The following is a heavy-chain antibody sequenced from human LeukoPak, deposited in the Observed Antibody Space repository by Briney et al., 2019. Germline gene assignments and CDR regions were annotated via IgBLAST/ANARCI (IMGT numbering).Heavy chain of an antibody. V-gene: IGHV3-23*01. Sequence: GGSLRLSCASSGFTFSTFAMIWVRQPPGKGLEWVSSIFPSGGEIHYADSVRGRFTISRDNAKNTLYFQMNSLRAEDTAVYYCARDGGYGSGAFDIWGQGTMVTVSS. CDR2: IFPSGGEI. CDR1: GFTFSTFA. J-gene: IGHJ3*02. D-gene: IGHD3-10*01. CDR3: ARDGGYGSGAFDI.